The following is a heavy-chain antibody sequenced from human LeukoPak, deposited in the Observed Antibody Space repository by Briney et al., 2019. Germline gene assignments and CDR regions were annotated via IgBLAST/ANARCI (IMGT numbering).Heavy chain of an antibody. CDR3: ARSNNGGWGYCDY. J-gene: IGHJ4*02. V-gene: IGHV3-33*01. CDR1: GFSFSNYG. Sequence: GRSLRLSCAASGFSFSNYGMHWVRQAPGKGLEWVAVIWYDGSNKYYADSVKGRFTISRDNSKNTLYVQMSSLRAEDTAVYYCARSNNGGWGYCDYWGQGSLVTVSS. CDR2: IWYDGSNK. D-gene: IGHD3-16*01.